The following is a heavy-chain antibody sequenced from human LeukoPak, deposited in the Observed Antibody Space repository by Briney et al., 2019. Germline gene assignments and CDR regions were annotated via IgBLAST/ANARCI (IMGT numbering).Heavy chain of an antibody. CDR1: GGSISSYY. J-gene: IGHJ4*02. V-gene: IGHV4-59*12. Sequence: SETLSLTCTVSGGSISSYYWSWIRQPPGKGLEWIGYIYYSGSTNYNPSLKSRVTISVDTSKNQFSLKLSSVTAADTAVYYCAREPPGYWGQGILVTVSS. CDR2: IYYSGST. CDR3: AREPPGY.